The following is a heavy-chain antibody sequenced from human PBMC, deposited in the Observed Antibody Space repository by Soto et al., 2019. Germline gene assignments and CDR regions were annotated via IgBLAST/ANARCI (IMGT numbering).Heavy chain of an antibody. Sequence: EVQLVESGGGLVQPGGSLRLSCAASGFTFSSYEMNWVRQAPGKGLEWVSYISSSGSTIYYADSVKGRFTISRDNAKNSLYLQMNSPRAEDTAVYYCARIASGYYDSSGYPDYWGQGTLVTVSS. V-gene: IGHV3-48*03. CDR1: GFTFSSYE. CDR3: ARIASGYYDSSGYPDY. CDR2: ISSSGSTI. D-gene: IGHD3-22*01. J-gene: IGHJ4*02.